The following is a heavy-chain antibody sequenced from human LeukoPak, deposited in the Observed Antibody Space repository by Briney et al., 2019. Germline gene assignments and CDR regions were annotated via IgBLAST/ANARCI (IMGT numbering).Heavy chain of an antibody. CDR3: ASDYGGNYYFDY. CDR1: GYTFISYD. Sequence: GASVKVSYKASGYTFISYDINWVRQATGQGLEWMGWMNPNSGNTGYAQKFQGRVTMTRNTSISTAYMELSSLTSEDTAVYYCASDYGGNYYFDYWGQGTLVTVSS. J-gene: IGHJ4*02. V-gene: IGHV1-8*01. D-gene: IGHD4-23*01. CDR2: MNPNSGNT.